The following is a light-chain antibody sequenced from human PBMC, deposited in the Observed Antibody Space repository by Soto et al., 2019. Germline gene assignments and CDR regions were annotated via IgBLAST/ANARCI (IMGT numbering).Light chain of an antibody. CDR2: STS. Sequence: QAVVTQEPSLTVSPGGTVTLTCASSTGAVTSGYYPNWFQQKPGQAPRALIYSTSYKHSWTPARFSGSLLGGKAALTLSGVQPEDEAEYYCLLYYGGVWVFGGGTQLTVL. V-gene: IGLV7-43*01. CDR1: TGAVTSGYY. CDR3: LLYYGGVWV. J-gene: IGLJ3*02.